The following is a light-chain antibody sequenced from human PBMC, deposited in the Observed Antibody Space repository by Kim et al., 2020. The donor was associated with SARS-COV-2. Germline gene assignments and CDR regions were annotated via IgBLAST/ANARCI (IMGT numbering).Light chain of an antibody. CDR1: QSVSSSY. V-gene: IGKV3-20*01. CDR2: GAS. CDR3: QQYGSSLLT. J-gene: IGKJ4*01. Sequence: SAGERATHSCRASQSVSSSYLAWYQQKPGQAPRLLIYGASSRATGIPDRFSGSGSGTDFTLTISRLEPEDFAVYYCQQYGSSLLTFGGGTKVDIK.